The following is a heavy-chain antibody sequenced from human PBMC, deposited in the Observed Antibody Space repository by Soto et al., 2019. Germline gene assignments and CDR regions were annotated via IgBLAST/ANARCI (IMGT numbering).Heavy chain of an antibody. D-gene: IGHD3-22*01. Sequence: QVQLVQSGAEVKKPGASVMVSCKASGYTFRDYDINWVRQASGQGLEWMGWMNPNSGNTAYAQKFQERVTMTGDTTTNTAYMELSSLTSADTADYYCTRRARIGKQLWLPFDSWAQGTLVTVSS. CDR3: TRRARIGKQLWLPFDS. CDR1: GYTFRDYD. V-gene: IGHV1-8*01. J-gene: IGHJ4*02. CDR2: MNPNSGNT.